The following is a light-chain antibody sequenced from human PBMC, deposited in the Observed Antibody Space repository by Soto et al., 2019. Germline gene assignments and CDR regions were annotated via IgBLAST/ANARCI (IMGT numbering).Light chain of an antibody. CDR3: ALYMGRGIVI. V-gene: IGLV8-61*01. J-gene: IGLJ2*01. CDR2: STN. CDR1: SGSVSTNYF. Sequence: QAVVTQEPSFSVSPGGTVTLTCALNSGSVSTNYFPSWYQQTPGQAPRTLIYSTNIRSSGVPERFSGSILGNKAALTITGAQADDDSDYFCALYMGRGIVIFGGGTKLTVL.